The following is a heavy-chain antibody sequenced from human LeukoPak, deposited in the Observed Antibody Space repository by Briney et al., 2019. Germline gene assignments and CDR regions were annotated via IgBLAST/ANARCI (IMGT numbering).Heavy chain of an antibody. J-gene: IGHJ6*03. V-gene: IGHV3-23*01. Sequence: GGSLRLSCAASGFSFSSYGRSWVRQAPGKGREWVSAFSGSGGTTYYADSVKGRFTIYRDNAKNSLYLQMNSLRAEDTAVYYCARALDSGSYYYYYYYLDVWGKGTTVTVSS. CDR3: ARALDSGSYYYYYYYLDV. D-gene: IGHD1-26*01. CDR1: GFSFSSYG. CDR2: FSGSGGTT.